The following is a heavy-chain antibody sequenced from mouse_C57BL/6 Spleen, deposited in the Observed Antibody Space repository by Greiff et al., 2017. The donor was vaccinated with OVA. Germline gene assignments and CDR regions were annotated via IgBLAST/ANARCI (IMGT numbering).Heavy chain of an antibody. CDR1: GFNIKDYY. J-gene: IGHJ2*01. V-gene: IGHV14-2*01. CDR2: IDPEDGAT. CDR3: ARDRGSTFDY. Sequence: LVESGAELVKPGASVKLSCTASGFNIKDYYMHWVKQRTEQGLEWIGRIDPEDGATKYAPKFQGKATITADTSSNTAYLQLSSLTSEDTAVYYCARDRGSTFDYWGQGTTLTVSS. D-gene: IGHD1-1*01.